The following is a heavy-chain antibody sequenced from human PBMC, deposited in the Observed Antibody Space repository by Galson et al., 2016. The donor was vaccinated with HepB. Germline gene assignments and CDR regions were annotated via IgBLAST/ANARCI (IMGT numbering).Heavy chain of an antibody. V-gene: IGHV3-64D*06. D-gene: IGHD2-15*01. CDR1: GFTFITYS. Sequence: SLRLSCAASGFTFITYSMHWVRQAPGKGLEYVSAISSTGDETYKADSVKGRFTISRDNSKNTLYLQMSSLSAEDTAVYFGGKGVVGPLYCSGGTCPAFDYWGQGTLVTVSS. CDR3: GKGVVGPLYCSGGTCPAFDY. CDR2: ISSTGDET. J-gene: IGHJ4*02.